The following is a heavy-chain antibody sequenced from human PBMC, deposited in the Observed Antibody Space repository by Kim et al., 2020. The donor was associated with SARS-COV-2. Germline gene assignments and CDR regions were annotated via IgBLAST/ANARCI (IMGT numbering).Heavy chain of an antibody. J-gene: IGHJ5*02. CDR2: IYYSGST. CDR1: GGSISSSSYY. CDR3: ARPRIAAAGMPPGAFHP. Sequence: SETLSLTCTVSGGSISSSSYYWGWIRQPPGKGLEWIGSIYYSGSTYYNPSLKSRVTISVDTSKNQFSLKLSSVTAADTAVYYCARPRIAAAGMPPGAFHPWGQGTLVTVSS. V-gene: IGHV4-39*01. D-gene: IGHD6-13*01.